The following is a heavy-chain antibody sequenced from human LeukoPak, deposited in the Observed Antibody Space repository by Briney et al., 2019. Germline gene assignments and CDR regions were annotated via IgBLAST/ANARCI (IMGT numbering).Heavy chain of an antibody. CDR1: GGSISSSSYY. CDR2: IYYSGST. D-gene: IGHD2-2*01. J-gene: IGHJ5*02. Sequence: PSETLSLTCTVSGGSISSSSYYWGWIRQPPGKGLEWIGSIYYSGSTYYNPSLKSRVTISVDTPKNQFSLKLSSVTAADTAVYYCAVDIVVVPGWFDPWGQGTLVTVSS. V-gene: IGHV4-39*01. CDR3: AVDIVVVPGWFDP.